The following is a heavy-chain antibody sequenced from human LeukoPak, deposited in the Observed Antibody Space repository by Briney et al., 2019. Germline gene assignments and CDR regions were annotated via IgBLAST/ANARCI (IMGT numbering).Heavy chain of an antibody. CDR1: GYTFSRYW. V-gene: IGHV3-74*01. D-gene: IGHD3-10*01. J-gene: IGHJ4*02. CDR2: INEDGSST. CDR3: TTDTFGARDS. Sequence: PGGSLRLSCAASGYTFSRYWMHWVRQGPGKGLVWVSRINEDGSSTSYAESVRGRFTISRDNAKNTLYLQMNSLRAEDAAVYYCTTDTFGARDSWGQGTLVTVS.